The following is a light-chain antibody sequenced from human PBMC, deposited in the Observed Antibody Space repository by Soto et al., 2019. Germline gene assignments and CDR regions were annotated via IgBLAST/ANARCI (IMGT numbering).Light chain of an antibody. Sequence: DIQMTQSPSSLSASVGDRVTITCRASQGISNYLAWYQQKPGKVPKLLIYAASTLQSGVPSRFSGSGSGTDLPVNISSLQPEDVATYYCQKYNGTPATFGPGTKVDIK. J-gene: IGKJ3*01. CDR1: QGISNY. V-gene: IGKV1-27*01. CDR2: AAS. CDR3: QKYNGTPAT.